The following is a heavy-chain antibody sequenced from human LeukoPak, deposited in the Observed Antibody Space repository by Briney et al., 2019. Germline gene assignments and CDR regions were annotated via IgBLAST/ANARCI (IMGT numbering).Heavy chain of an antibody. CDR2: IYYSGST. D-gene: IGHD3-3*01. J-gene: IGHJ6*03. Sequence: SETLSLTCTVSGGSISSYYWSWIRQPPGKGLEWIGYIYYSGSTNYNPSLKSRVTISVDTSKNQFSLKLSSVTAADTAVYYCARAIPPWEWLLHNDYYYYMDVWGKGTTVTVSS. V-gene: IGHV4-59*01. CDR1: GGSISSYY. CDR3: ARAIPPWEWLLHNDYYYYMDV.